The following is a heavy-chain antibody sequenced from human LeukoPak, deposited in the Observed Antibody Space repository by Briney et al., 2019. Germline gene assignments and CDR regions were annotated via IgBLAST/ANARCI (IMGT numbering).Heavy chain of an antibody. CDR1: GGTFSSYA. CDR2: IIPIFGTA. Sequence: ASVKVSCKASGGTFSSYAISWVRQAPGQGLEWMGGIIPIFGTANYAQKFQGRVTITADESTSTAYMELSSLRSEDTAVYYCATDLIVVPAAPTDYWGQGTLVTVSS. V-gene: IGHV1-69*13. D-gene: IGHD2-2*01. CDR3: ATDLIVVPAAPTDY. J-gene: IGHJ4*02.